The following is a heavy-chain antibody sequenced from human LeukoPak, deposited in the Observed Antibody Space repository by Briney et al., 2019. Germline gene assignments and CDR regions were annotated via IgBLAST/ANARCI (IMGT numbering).Heavy chain of an antibody. CDR3: ARDTSIVGAMGIDY. CDR2: INPNSGGT. V-gene: IGHV1-2*02. J-gene: IGHJ4*02. CDR1: GYTFTGYY. D-gene: IGHD1-26*01. Sequence: GASVKVSCKASGYTFTGYYMHWVRQAPGQGHEWMGWINPNSGGTNYAQKFQGRVTMTRDTSISTAYMELSRLRSDDTAVYYCARDTSIVGAMGIDYCGQGTLVTVSS.